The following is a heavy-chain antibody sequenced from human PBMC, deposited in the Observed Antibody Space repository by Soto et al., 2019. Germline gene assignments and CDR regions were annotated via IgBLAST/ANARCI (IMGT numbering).Heavy chain of an antibody. Sequence: PSETLSLTCTVSGGSVSSYYWSWIRQPPGKGLEWIGYIYHSGSTNYNPTLKSRVTMSIDTSKNQISLKLTSVTAADTAMYYCARTGYSGYYMGVWGKGTTVTLSS. CDR2: IYHSGST. CDR1: GGSVSSYY. D-gene: IGHD5-12*01. CDR3: ARTGYSGYYMGV. J-gene: IGHJ6*03. V-gene: IGHV4-59*08.